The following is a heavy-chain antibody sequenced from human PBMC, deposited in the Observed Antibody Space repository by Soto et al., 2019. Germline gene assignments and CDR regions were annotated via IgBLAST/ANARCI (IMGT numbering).Heavy chain of an antibody. Sequence: ASVKVSCKASGHSLNHYYIHWVRQAPGLGLEWMAIDNPSGGFVTHAPKFQDRVTVTRDTSTSTVSMELSSLRSDDTAVYYCAIAALLDYHYAKDVWGEGTRDTVSS. CDR2: DNPSGGFV. V-gene: IGHV1-46*02. D-gene: IGHD2-15*01. J-gene: IGHJ6*04. CDR1: GHSLNHYY. CDR3: AIAALLDYHYAKDV.